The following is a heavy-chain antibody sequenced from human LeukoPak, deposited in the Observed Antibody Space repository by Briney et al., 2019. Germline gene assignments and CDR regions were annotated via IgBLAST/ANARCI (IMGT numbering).Heavy chain of an antibody. V-gene: IGHV1-69*13. Sequence: SVKVSYKASGGTFSSYAISWVRQAPGQGLEWMGGIIPIFGTANYAQKFQGRVTITADESTSTAYMELSSLRSEDTAVYYCASRPNIVVVPAAMIGDYYGMDVWGKGTTVTVSS. CDR2: IIPIFGTA. D-gene: IGHD2-2*01. CDR3: ASRPNIVVVPAAMIGDYYGMDV. J-gene: IGHJ6*04. CDR1: GGTFSSYA.